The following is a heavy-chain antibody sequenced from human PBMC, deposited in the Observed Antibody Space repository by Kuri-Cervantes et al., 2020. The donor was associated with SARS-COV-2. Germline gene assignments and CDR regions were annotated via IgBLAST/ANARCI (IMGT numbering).Heavy chain of an antibody. J-gene: IGHJ6*01. CDR1: GYTFTSYY. Sequence: ASVKVSCKASGYTFTSYYVHWVRQAPGQGLEWMGIINPSGGSTSYAQKFQGRVTMTRDTSTSTVYMELSSLRSEDTAVYYCAKDLGYCSSTSCYGPDSSPQGYYYYYYGMDVWGQGTTVTCSS. CDR2: INPSGGST. V-gene: IGHV1-46*01. D-gene: IGHD2-2*01. CDR3: AKDLGYCSSTSCYGPDSSPQGYYYYYYGMDV.